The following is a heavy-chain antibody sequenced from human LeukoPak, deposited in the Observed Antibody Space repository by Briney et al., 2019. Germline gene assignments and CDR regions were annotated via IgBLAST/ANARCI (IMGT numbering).Heavy chain of an antibody. Sequence: GGSLRLSCAASGFTFSSFGMHWVRQAPGKGLEWVAVISYDGSNKYYADSVKGRFTISRDNSKNTLYLQMNSLRAEDTAVYYCAREKISAAAGAFDIWGQGTVVTVSS. D-gene: IGHD6-13*01. CDR2: ISYDGSNK. J-gene: IGHJ3*02. CDR1: GFTFSSFG. V-gene: IGHV3-30*19. CDR3: AREKISAAAGAFDI.